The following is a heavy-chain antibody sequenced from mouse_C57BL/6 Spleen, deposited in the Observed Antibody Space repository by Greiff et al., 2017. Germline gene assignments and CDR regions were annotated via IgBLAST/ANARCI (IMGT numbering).Heavy chain of an antibody. J-gene: IGHJ4*01. Sequence: VQLQQPGAELVKPGASVKLSCKASGYTFTSYWMHWVKQRPGQGLEWIGMIHPNSGSTNYNEKFKSKATLTVDKSSSTAYMQLSSLTSEDSAVYYCARVITTVVATKDYYAMDYWGQGTSVTVSS. D-gene: IGHD1-1*01. CDR3: ARVITTVVATKDYYAMDY. CDR1: GYTFTSYW. CDR2: IHPNSGST. V-gene: IGHV1-64*01.